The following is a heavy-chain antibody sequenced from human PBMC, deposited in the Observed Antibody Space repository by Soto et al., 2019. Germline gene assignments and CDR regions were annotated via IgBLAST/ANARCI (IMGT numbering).Heavy chain of an antibody. Sequence: GGSLRLSCVASGFGFSSYEMTWIRQAPGKGLEWISYISSSASAIYYADSVKGRFTISRDNAQHAVYLQMNSLRIDDTALYYCASGIDYWGQGTLVTVSS. CDR3: ASGIDY. CDR1: GFGFSSYE. CDR2: ISSSASAI. V-gene: IGHV3-48*03. J-gene: IGHJ4*02.